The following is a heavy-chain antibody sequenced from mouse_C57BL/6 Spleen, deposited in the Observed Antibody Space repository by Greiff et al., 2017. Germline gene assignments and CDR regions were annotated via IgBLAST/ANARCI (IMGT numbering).Heavy chain of an antibody. V-gene: IGHV5-6*02. CDR2: ISSGGSYT. Sequence: EVKLEESGGDLVKPGGSLKLSCAASGFTFSSYGMSWVRQTPDKRLEWVATISSGGSYTYYPDSVKGRFTISRDNAKNTLYLQMSSLKSEDTAMYYCARHGVTTPYYFDYWGQGTTLTVSS. J-gene: IGHJ2*01. CDR3: ARHGVTTPYYFDY. CDR1: GFTFSSYG. D-gene: IGHD2-2*01.